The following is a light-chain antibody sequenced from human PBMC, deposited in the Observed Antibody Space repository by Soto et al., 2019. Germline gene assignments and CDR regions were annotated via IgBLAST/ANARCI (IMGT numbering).Light chain of an antibody. V-gene: IGKV3-15*01. Sequence: EMVMTQSPATLSVSPGEKATLSCRASQSVSSSLAWYQQIPGQAHRLLIYGASTRATAIPARFSGSGSGTDFTLTISSLQSEDFAIYYCQQYDNWPWTFGQGTKVEIK. CDR3: QQYDNWPWT. J-gene: IGKJ1*01. CDR1: QSVSSS. CDR2: GAS.